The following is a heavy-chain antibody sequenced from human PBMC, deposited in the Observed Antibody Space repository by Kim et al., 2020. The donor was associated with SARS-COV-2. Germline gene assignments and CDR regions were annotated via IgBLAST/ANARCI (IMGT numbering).Heavy chain of an antibody. CDR3: ARDFSYYYVSGSYY. V-gene: IGHV7-4-1*02. D-gene: IGHD3-10*01. CDR2: INTNTGNP. Sequence: ASVKVSCKASGYTFTSYTMKWVRQAPGQGLEWMGWINTNTGNPTYAQGFTGRFVLSLDTSFSTAYLHISSLKAEDTAVYYCARDFSYYYVSGSYYWGQGTLVTVSS. J-gene: IGHJ4*02. CDR1: GYTFTSYT.